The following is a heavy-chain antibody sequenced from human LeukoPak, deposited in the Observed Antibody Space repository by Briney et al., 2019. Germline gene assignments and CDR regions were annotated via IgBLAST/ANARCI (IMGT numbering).Heavy chain of an antibody. D-gene: IGHD3-22*01. CDR2: IRFDGTRA. CDR1: GFIFTSYG. Sequence: PGGSLRLSCAAYGFIFTSYGMHWVREAPGRGLEWVAFIRFDGTRAYYADSVKGRFTVARDNSKNTLYLQMNSLRVEDTAVYYCAKVSVVMVNDAFDIWGQGTMVIVSS. J-gene: IGHJ3*02. V-gene: IGHV3-30*02. CDR3: AKVSVVMVNDAFDI.